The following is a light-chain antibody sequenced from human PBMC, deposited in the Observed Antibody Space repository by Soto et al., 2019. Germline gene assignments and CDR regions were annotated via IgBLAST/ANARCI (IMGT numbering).Light chain of an antibody. CDR3: QQYNDWAPET. Sequence: EIVITQSPSTVSVSPGARVTLSCRASQSVTSNLAWYQQKPGQAPRLIVYGATTRATGIPARFSGSGSGTEFTLTISSLQSEDFAVYYCQQYNDWAPETFGQGTKVDIK. CDR2: GAT. J-gene: IGKJ1*01. CDR1: QSVTSN. V-gene: IGKV3-15*01.